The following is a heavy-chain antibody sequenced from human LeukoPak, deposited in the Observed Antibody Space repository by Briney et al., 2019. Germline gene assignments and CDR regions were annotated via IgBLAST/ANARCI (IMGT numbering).Heavy chain of an antibody. CDR3: AISSGLETTADFDY. J-gene: IGHJ4*01. CDR2: IYGSERP. V-gene: IGHV4-4*07. Sequence: SETLSLTCTVSGVSISSYYWSWIRQPAGQGFEWIGRIYGSERPNYNPSLKSRVTISLDRSKNQISLEVTSVTVADTAVYYCAISSGLETTADFDYWGHGTLVTVSS. CDR1: GVSISSYY. D-gene: IGHD4-17*01.